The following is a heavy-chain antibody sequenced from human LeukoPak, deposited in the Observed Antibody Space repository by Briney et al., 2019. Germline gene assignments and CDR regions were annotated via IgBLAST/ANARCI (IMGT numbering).Heavy chain of an antibody. J-gene: IGHJ4*02. V-gene: IGHV4-34*01. CDR2: INHSGST. Sequence: PSETLSLTCAFYGGSFRGYYWSWIRQPPGKGLEWIGEINHSGSTNYNPSLKSRVTISVDTSKNQFSLKLSSVTAADTAVYYCARGLFCSSTSCYSDLPFDYWGQGTLVTVSS. CDR1: GGSFRGYY. CDR3: ARGLFCSSTSCYSDLPFDY. D-gene: IGHD2-2*01.